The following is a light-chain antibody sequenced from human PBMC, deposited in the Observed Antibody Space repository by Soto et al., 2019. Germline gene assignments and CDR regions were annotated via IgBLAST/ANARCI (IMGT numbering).Light chain of an antibody. V-gene: IGLV1-51*02. CDR3: GTWDSSLSAGV. Sequence: QSVLTQPPSVSAAPGQTVTISCSGSSSNIGNNYVSWYQQFPGTAPKLLIYENTKRPSGIPDRFSGSRSGTSATLGITGLQTGDEADYYCGTWDSSLSAGVFGGGTKVTVL. J-gene: IGLJ3*02. CDR1: SSNIGNNY. CDR2: ENT.